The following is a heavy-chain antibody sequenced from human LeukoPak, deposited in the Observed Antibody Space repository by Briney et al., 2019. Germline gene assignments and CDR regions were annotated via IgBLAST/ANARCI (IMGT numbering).Heavy chain of an antibody. V-gene: IGHV1-69*05. CDR3: ARGVDTEASCNY. D-gene: IGHD5-18*01. Sequence: ASVKVSCKASGGTFSSYAISWVRQAPGQGLEWMGRIIPIFGTANYAQKFQGRVTITTDESTSTAYMELNSLRSEDTAVYYCARGVDTEASCNYWGQGTLATVSS. CDR2: IIPIFGTA. J-gene: IGHJ4*02. CDR1: GGTFSSYA.